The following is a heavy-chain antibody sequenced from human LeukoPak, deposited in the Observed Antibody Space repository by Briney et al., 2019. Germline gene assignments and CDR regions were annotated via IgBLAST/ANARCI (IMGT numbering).Heavy chain of an antibody. D-gene: IGHD6-13*01. CDR1: GGSISGSYY. J-gene: IGHJ4*02. V-gene: IGHV4-59*08. Sequence: PETLSLTCTVSGGSISGSYYWSWIRQPPGKGLEWIGYIYYSGSTNYNPSLESRITISVDTSKNQFSLKLISVTAADTAVYYCARLRYSSSWFRWDYWGQGTLVTVSS. CDR2: IYYSGST. CDR3: ARLRYSSSWFRWDY.